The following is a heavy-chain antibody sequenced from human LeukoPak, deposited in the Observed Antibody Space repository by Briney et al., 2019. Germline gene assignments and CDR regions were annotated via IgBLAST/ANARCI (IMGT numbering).Heavy chain of an antibody. CDR2: INHSGST. CDR1: GGSFSGYY. Sequence: SETLSLTCAVYGGSFSGYYWSWIRQPPGKGPEWIGEINHSGSTNYNPSLKSRVTISVDTSKNQFSLKLSSVTAADTAVYYCARVPRAHDFWSGRGGYFDYWGQGTLVTVSS. D-gene: IGHD3-3*01. J-gene: IGHJ4*02. CDR3: ARVPRAHDFWSGRGGYFDY. V-gene: IGHV4-34*01.